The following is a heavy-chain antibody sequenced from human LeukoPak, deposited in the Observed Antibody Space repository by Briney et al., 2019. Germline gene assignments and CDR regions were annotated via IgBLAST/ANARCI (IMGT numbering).Heavy chain of an antibody. Sequence: PGGSLRLSCAASGFTFSSYWMSWVRQAPGKGLEWVANIKQDGSEKYYVDSVKGRFTISRDNAKNSLYLQMNSLRAEDTAVYYCARGGRMSSSWYRPEYYFDYWGQGTLVTVSS. CDR1: GFTFSSYW. CDR2: IKQDGSEK. CDR3: ARGGRMSSSWYRPEYYFDY. V-gene: IGHV3-7*01. J-gene: IGHJ4*02. D-gene: IGHD6-13*01.